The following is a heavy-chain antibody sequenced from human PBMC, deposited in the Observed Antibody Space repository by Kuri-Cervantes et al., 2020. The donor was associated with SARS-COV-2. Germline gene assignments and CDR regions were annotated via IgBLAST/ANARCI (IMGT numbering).Heavy chain of an antibody. V-gene: IGHV4-34*01. CDR3: ARARIYCSSTSCRPMAFDI. CDR1: GGSFSGYY. Sequence: GSLRLSCAVYGGSFSGYYWSWIRQPPGKGLEWIGEINHSGSTNYNPSLKSRVTISVGTSKNQFSLKLSSVTAADTAVYYCARARIYCSSTSCRPMAFDIWGQGTMVTVSS. J-gene: IGHJ3*02. CDR2: INHSGST. D-gene: IGHD2-2*01.